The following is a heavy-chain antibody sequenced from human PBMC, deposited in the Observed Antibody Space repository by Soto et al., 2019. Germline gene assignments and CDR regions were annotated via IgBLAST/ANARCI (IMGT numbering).Heavy chain of an antibody. V-gene: IGHV1-18*01. Sequence: GASVKVSCKASGYTFTSYGISWVRQAPGQGLEWMGWISAYNGNTNYAQKLQGRVTMTTDTSTSTAYMELRSLRSDDTAVYYCARRDRPYGSGSYEDYWGQGTRVTVSS. D-gene: IGHD3-10*01. CDR2: ISAYNGNT. CDR3: ARRDRPYGSGSYEDY. J-gene: IGHJ4*02. CDR1: GYTFTSYG.